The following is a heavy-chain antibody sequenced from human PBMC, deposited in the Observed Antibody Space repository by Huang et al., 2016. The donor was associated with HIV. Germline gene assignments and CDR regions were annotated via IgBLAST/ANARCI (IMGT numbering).Heavy chain of an antibody. Sequence: QVQLQQWGAGLLKPSETLSLTCAVYGGSFSGYYWTWIRQPPGKGLEWIGGMNHSGSTNYKASRKSRVRISVDTSKKQFSLKLKSVTAADTAVYYCARGPAPDYWGQGTLVTVSS. V-gene: IGHV4-34*02. CDR2: MNHSGST. CDR1: GGSFSGYY. D-gene: IGHD6-25*01. J-gene: IGHJ4*02. CDR3: ARGPAPDY.